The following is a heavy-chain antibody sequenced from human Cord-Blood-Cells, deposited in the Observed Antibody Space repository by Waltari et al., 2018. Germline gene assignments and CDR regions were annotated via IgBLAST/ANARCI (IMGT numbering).Heavy chain of an antibody. Sequence: QVQLVESGGGVVQPGRSLRLSCADSGLPFSSYGMHWVRQAPGKGLEWVAVISYDGSNKYYADSVKGRFTISRDNSKNTLYLQMNSLRAEDTAVYYCAKSQGLGTYDYWGQGTLVTVSS. J-gene: IGHJ4*02. CDR3: AKSQGLGTYDY. V-gene: IGHV3-30*18. CDR2: ISYDGSNK. CDR1: GLPFSSYG. D-gene: IGHD7-27*01.